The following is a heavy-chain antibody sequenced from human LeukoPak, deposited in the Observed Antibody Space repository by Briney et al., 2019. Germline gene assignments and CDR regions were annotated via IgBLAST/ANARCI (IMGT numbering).Heavy chain of an antibody. CDR3: ARVTPPDWYFDL. CDR1: GGSISSYY. V-gene: IGHV4-59*01. CDR2: IYYSGST. J-gene: IGHJ2*01. Sequence: SETLSLTCTVSGGSISSYYWSWIRQPPGKGLEWIGYIYYSGSTNYNPSLKSRVTISVDTSKNQFSLKLSSVTAADTAVYYCARVTPPDWYFDLWGRGTLVTVSS.